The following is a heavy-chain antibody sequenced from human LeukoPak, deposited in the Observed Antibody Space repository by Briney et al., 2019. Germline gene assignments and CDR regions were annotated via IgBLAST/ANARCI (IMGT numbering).Heavy chain of an antibody. D-gene: IGHD3-10*01. V-gene: IGHV1-2*02. Sequence: ASVKVSCKASGYTFTGYYMHWVRQAPGQGLEWIGWINPNSGGTNYAQKFQGRVTMTRDTSISTAYMELSRLRSDDTAVYYCARVAYYYGSGSYYGNNWFDPWGQGTLVTVSS. CDR2: INPNSGGT. CDR1: GYTFTGYY. J-gene: IGHJ5*02. CDR3: ARVAYYYGSGSYYGNNWFDP.